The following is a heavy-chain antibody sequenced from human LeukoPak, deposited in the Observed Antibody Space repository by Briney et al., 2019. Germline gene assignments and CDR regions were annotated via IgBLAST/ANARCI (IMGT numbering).Heavy chain of an antibody. CDR1: GFTFSSYV. CDR2: MSGYGDST. Sequence: GGSLRLSCAASGFTFSSYVMSWVRQAPGKGLEWVSAMSGYGDSTYYADSVKDRFTISRDNSKNTLYLQMNSLRGEDTAVYYCEKGSGPSRPYYFDYWGQGTLVTVSS. J-gene: IGHJ4*02. CDR3: EKGSGPSRPYYFDY. D-gene: IGHD6-19*01. V-gene: IGHV3-23*01.